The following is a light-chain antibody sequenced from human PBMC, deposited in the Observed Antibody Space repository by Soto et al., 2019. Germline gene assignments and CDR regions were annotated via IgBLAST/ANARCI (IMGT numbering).Light chain of an antibody. CDR1: QSVHSN. V-gene: IGKV3-15*01. CDR2: GAS. Sequence: IVLTQSPGTLSLSPGETATFPSRASQSVHSNLAWFQQHPGQAPRLLIYGASSRATGIPVRFSGSGSGTEFTLTISSLQPEDFAVYYCQQYTDWPWGTFGGGTKVDIK. CDR3: QQYTDWPWGT. J-gene: IGKJ4*01.